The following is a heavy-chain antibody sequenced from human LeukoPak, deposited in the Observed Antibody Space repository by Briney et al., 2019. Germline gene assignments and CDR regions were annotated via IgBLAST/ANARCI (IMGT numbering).Heavy chain of an antibody. J-gene: IGHJ4*02. D-gene: IGHD4-23*01. Sequence: GGSLRLSCAASGFTFSSYWMHWVRQAPGKGLGWVSRINSDGSSTSYADSVKGRFTISRDNAKNTLYLQMNSLRAEDTAVYYCAREEDYGGNSPNDYWGQGTLVTVSS. CDR3: AREEDYGGNSPNDY. CDR2: INSDGSST. CDR1: GFTFSSYW. V-gene: IGHV3-74*01.